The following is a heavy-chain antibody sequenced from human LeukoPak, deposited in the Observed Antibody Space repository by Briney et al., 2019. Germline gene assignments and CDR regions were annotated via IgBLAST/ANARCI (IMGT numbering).Heavy chain of an antibody. D-gene: IGHD1-26*01. Sequence: SETLSLTCAVYIDSFSNYHWNWIRQTPAKGMEWIGEANESGGTNISPSLRSRVILSVDTSKNQFSLKLISVTVADTAIYYCARGQGATVPQVGKNWFDPWGQGTRVTVSS. CDR2: ANESGGT. CDR3: ARGQGATVPQVGKNWFDP. CDR1: IDSFSNYH. J-gene: IGHJ5*02. V-gene: IGHV4-34*01.